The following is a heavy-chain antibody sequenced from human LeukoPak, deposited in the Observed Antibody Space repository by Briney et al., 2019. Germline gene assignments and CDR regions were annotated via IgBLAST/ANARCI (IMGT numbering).Heavy chain of an antibody. CDR3: ARERIAVGIDY. J-gene: IGHJ4*02. CDR1: GGSISSYY. Sequence: SETLSLACTVSGGSISSYYWSWIRQPPGKGLEWIGYIYYSGSTNYNPSLKSRVTISVDTSKNQFSLKLSSVTAADTAVYYCARERIAVGIDYWGQGTLVTVSS. V-gene: IGHV4-59*01. CDR2: IYYSGST. D-gene: IGHD6-19*01.